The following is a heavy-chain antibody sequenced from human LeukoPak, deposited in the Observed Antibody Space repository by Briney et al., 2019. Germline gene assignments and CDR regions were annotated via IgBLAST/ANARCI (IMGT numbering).Heavy chain of an antibody. CDR2: INSDGSGT. Sequence: GGSLRLSCAASGFTLSSYWMHWVRQAPGKGLVWVSRINSDGSGTSYADSVKGRFTISRDNAKNTLYLQMNSLRAEDTAVYYCARGGGYSYGPFDYWGQGTLVTVSS. CDR3: ARGGGYSYGPFDY. CDR1: GFTLSSYW. V-gene: IGHV3-74*01. D-gene: IGHD5-18*01. J-gene: IGHJ4*02.